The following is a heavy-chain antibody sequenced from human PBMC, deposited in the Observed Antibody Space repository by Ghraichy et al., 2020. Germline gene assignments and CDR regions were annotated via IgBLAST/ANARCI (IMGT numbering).Heavy chain of an antibody. Sequence: GGSLRLSCAASGFTFSSYSMNWVRQAPGKGLEWVSSISSSSSYIYYADSVKGRFTISRDNAKNSLYLQMNSLRAEDTAVYYCARVAGDGYNYGDWGQGTLVTVSS. CDR2: ISSSSSYI. CDR1: GFTFSSYS. D-gene: IGHD5-24*01. J-gene: IGHJ4*02. CDR3: ARVAGDGYNYGD. V-gene: IGHV3-21*01.